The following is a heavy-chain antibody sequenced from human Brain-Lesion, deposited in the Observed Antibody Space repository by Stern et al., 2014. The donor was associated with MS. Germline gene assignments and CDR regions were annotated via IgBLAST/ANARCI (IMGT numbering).Heavy chain of an antibody. CDR2: LEASGHT. CDR1: GASISSGTSY. J-gene: IGHJ4*02. D-gene: IGHD1-26*01. Sequence: VQLVESGPGLVKPSQTLSLTCTVSGASISSGTSYWSWIRQPAGGGLEWIGRLEASGHTFYNPSLKSRVTIPGDTSKTQFSLNLNSVTAADTAVYYCARGHWELLGNNYFDSWGQGTLVTVSS. CDR3: ARGHWELLGNNYFDS. V-gene: IGHV4-61*02.